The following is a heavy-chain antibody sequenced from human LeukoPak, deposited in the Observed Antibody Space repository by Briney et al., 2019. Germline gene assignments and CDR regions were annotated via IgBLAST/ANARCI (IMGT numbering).Heavy chain of an antibody. CDR3: ARRYCSSTSCPSFDY. Sequence: SETLSLTCTVSGGSISSYYWSWIRQPPGKGLEWIGYIYYSGSTNYNPSLKSRVTISVDTSKNQFSLKLSSVTAADTAVYYCARRYCSSTSCPSFDYWGQGTLVTVSS. CDR2: IYYSGST. D-gene: IGHD2-2*01. V-gene: IGHV4-59*12. CDR1: GGSISSYY. J-gene: IGHJ4*02.